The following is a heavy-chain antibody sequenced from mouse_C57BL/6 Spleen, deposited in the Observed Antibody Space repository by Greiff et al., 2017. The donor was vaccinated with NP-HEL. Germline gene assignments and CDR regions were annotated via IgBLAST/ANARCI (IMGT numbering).Heavy chain of an antibody. V-gene: IGHV5-12*01. D-gene: IGHD2-10*02. J-gene: IGHJ2*01. CDR1: GFTFSDYY. CDR2: ISNGGGST. CDR3: ARHSSTYYFDY. Sequence: EVKLQESGGGLVQPGGSLKLSCAASGFTFSDYYMYWVRQTPEKRLEWVAYISNGGGSTYYPDTVKGRFTISRDNAKNTLYLQMSRLKSEDTAMYYCARHSSTYYFDYWGQGTTLTVSS.